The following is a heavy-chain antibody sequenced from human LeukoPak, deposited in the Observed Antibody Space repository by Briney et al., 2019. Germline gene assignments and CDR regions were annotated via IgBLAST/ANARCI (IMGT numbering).Heavy chain of an antibody. V-gene: IGHV1-2*02. D-gene: IGHD6-19*01. Sequence: ASVKVSCTASGYTFTGYYMHWVRQAPGQGLEWMGWINPNSGGTNYAQKFQGRVTMTRDTSISTAYMELSRLRSDDTAVCYCARDLETYSSVQARYYYYGMDVWGQGTTVTVSS. J-gene: IGHJ6*02. CDR3: ARDLETYSSVQARYYYYGMDV. CDR1: GYTFTGYY. CDR2: INPNSGGT.